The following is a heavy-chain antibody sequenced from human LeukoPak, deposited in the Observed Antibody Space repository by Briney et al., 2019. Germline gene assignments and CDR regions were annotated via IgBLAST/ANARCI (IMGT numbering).Heavy chain of an antibody. CDR3: ARGRYCSGGSCYGDY. CDR1: GYTFTNYA. V-gene: IGHV7-4-1*01. J-gene: IGHJ4*02. Sequence: GASVKVSCKASGYTFTNYAMSWVRQAPGQGLEWMGWINTDTGNPTYAQGFTGRFVFSLDTPVSTAYLRIGSLKADDTAVYYCARGRYCSGGSCYGDYWGQGSLVTVSS. D-gene: IGHD2-15*01. CDR2: INTDTGNP.